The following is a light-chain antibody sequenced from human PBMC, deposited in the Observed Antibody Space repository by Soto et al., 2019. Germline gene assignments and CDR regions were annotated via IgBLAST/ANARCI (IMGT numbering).Light chain of an antibody. Sequence: EIVMTQSPATLSVCLGERATLSCRASQSVSSNLAWYQQKPGQAPRLLIYGASTRATGIPARFSGSGSGTEFTLTISSLQSEDFAVYYCQQYNNWPPWTFGQGTKVEIK. J-gene: IGKJ1*01. CDR3: QQYNNWPPWT. V-gene: IGKV3-15*01. CDR2: GAS. CDR1: QSVSSN.